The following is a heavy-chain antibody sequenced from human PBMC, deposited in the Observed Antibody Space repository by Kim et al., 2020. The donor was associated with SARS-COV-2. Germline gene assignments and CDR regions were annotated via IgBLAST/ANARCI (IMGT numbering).Heavy chain of an antibody. D-gene: IGHD3-10*01. J-gene: IGHJ6*02. V-gene: IGHV3-30*18. CDR3: AKELSEVTMVRGRPIGNNYYYYGMDV. Sequence: GGSLRLSCAASGFTFSSYGMHWVRQAPGKGLEWVAVISYDGSNKYYADSVKGRFTISRDNSKNTLYLQMNSLRAEDTAVYYCAKELSEVTMVRGRPIGNNYYYYGMDVWGQGTTVTVSS. CDR1: GFTFSSYG. CDR2: ISYDGSNK.